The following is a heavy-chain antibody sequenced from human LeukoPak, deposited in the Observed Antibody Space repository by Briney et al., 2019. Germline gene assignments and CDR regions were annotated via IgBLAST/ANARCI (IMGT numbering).Heavy chain of an antibody. D-gene: IGHD3-10*01. V-gene: IGHV1-2*02. CDR1: GYTFTGYY. CDR3: ARGGGSFNWFDP. Sequence: ASVKVSCKASGYTFTGYYMHWVRQAPGQGLEWMGWINPNSGGTNYAQKFQGRVTMTRDTSISTAYMELSSLRSEDTAVYYCARGGGSFNWFDPWGQGTLVTVSS. CDR2: INPNSGGT. J-gene: IGHJ5*02.